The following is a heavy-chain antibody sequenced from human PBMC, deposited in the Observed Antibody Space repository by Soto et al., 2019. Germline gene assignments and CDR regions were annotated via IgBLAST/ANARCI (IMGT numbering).Heavy chain of an antibody. Sequence: SETLSLTCAVSGGSISSGGYSWSWIRQPPGKGLEWIGYIYHSGSTYYNPSLKSRVTISVDRSKNQFSLKLSSVTAADTAVYYCARDSSGYFDYWGQGTLVTVSS. CDR3: ARDSSGYFDY. V-gene: IGHV4-30-2*01. J-gene: IGHJ4*02. D-gene: IGHD3-22*01. CDR2: IYHSGST. CDR1: GGSISSGGYS.